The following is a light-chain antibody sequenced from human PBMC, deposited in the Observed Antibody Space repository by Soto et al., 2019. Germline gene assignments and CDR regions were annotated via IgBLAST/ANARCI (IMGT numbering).Light chain of an antibody. J-gene: IGKJ3*01. CDR3: QQYGSSPRT. V-gene: IGKV3-20*01. Sequence: EIVLTQSPGTLSLSPGERATLSCRASQSVSSYLAWYQQKPGQAPRLLIYGASSRATGIPDRFSGSGSGTQFTLSISRLEPEDFAVYYCQQYGSSPRTFGPGTKVDIK. CDR1: QSVSSY. CDR2: GAS.